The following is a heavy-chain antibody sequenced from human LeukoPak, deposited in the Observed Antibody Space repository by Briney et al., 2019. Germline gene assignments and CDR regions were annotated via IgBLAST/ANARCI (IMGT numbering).Heavy chain of an antibody. CDR2: ISYDGRNQ. CDR3: VKDRTINGRSSPFDS. V-gene: IGHV3-30*18. D-gene: IGHD1-26*01. J-gene: IGHJ4*02. Sequence: PGTSLRLSCAASGFSFTTYGMHWVRQAPLKGLEWLAAISYDGRNQNYADSVKGRFTIFRDNSQNTLYLQMNNLRAEDTALYYCVKDRTINGRSSPFDSWGQGTLVTVSS. CDR1: GFSFTTYG.